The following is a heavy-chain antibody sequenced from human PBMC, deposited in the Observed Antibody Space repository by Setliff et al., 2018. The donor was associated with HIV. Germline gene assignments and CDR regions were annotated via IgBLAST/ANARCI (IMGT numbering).Heavy chain of an antibody. D-gene: IGHD3-10*01. V-gene: IGHV4-34*01. CDR1: GGSFNGYS. J-gene: IGHJ4*02. CDR2: INHSGST. Sequence: PSETLSLTCAVYGGSFNGYSWTWIRQPPGKGLEWIGGINHSGSTNCNPSLKSRGTISVDTSKSQFSLRLNSVTATDTALYYCARGRCHRLHRPYSGSGSLGIQYFDYWGQGTLVTVSS. CDR3: ARGRCHRLHRPYSGSGSLGIQYFDY.